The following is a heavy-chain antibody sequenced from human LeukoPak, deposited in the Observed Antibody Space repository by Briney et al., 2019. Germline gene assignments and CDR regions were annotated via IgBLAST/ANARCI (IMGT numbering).Heavy chain of an antibody. J-gene: IGHJ3*02. CDR2: ISNSGGT. V-gene: IGHV4-39*01. CDR1: GXSISTTSFY. Sequence: PSETLSLTCTVSGXSISTTSFYWGWIRQPPGMGLEWIGSISNSGGTFYNPSLKSRVTISVDTSKNQFSLRLSSVTAADTALYYCARRSSGSTAAFDIWGQGTMVTVSS. CDR3: ARRSSGSTAAFDI. D-gene: IGHD1-26*01.